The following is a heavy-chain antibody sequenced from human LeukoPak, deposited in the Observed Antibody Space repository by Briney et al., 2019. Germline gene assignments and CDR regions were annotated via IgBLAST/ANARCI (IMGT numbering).Heavy chain of an antibody. J-gene: IGHJ4*02. Sequence: SQTLSLTCAVSGGSISSGGYSWSWIRQPPGTGLEWIGYIYHSGSTYYNPSLKSRVTISVDRSKNQFSLKRSSVTAADTAVYYCARVGKGGVFDYWGQGTLVTVSS. CDR1: GGSISSGGYS. CDR3: ARVGKGGVFDY. V-gene: IGHV4-30-2*01. CDR2: IYHSGST.